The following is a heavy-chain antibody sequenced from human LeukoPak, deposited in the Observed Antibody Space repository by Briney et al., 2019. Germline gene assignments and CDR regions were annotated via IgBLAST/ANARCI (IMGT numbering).Heavy chain of an antibody. J-gene: IGHJ4*02. CDR1: GFTLSSYA. CDR3: ARGGTTWHGFDS. Sequence: GGSLRLSCAASGFTLSSYAMSWVRQAPGKGLEWVSGISDAGAITYYADSVKGRFTISRSQSTNTLYLQMDSLRAEDTSLYYCARGGTTWHGFDSWGQGTLVTVSS. V-gene: IGHV3-23*01. CDR2: ISDAGAIT. D-gene: IGHD1-14*01.